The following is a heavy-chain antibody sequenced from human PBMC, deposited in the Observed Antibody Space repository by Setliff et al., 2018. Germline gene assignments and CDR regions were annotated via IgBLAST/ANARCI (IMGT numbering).Heavy chain of an antibody. CDR1: GGTFSSYV. V-gene: IGHV1-69*01. CDR2: IIPMFGT. CDR3: AGGQPLVRKYYYYMDV. Sequence: VTVSCKASGGTFSSYVISWVREAPGQGLEWMGGIIPMFGTNYAQKFQGRVTITADESTSTAYMELSSLGSEDTAVYYCAGGQPLVRKYYYYMDVWGKGTTVTVSS. D-gene: IGHD3-10*01. J-gene: IGHJ6*03.